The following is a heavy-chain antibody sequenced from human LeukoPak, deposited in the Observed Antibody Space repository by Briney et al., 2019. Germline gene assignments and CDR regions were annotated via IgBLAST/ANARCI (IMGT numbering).Heavy chain of an antibody. Sequence: PGGSLRLSCAASGFTFSSYAMSWVRQAPGKGLGWVSAISGSGGSTYYADSVKGRFTISRDNSKNTLYLQMNSLRAEDTAVYYCAKANYGDSTYGGFDYWGQGTLVTVSS. CDR1: GFTFSSYA. J-gene: IGHJ4*02. CDR3: AKANYGDSTYGGFDY. CDR2: ISGSGGST. D-gene: IGHD4-17*01. V-gene: IGHV3-23*01.